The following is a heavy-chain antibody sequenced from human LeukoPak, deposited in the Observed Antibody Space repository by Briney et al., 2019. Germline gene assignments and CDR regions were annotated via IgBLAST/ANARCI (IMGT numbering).Heavy chain of an antibody. V-gene: IGHV3-23*01. D-gene: IGHD6-13*01. CDR1: GFTFRSYA. CDR3: AKVLGAGSSRYYFDY. Sequence: GGSLRLSCAASGFTFRSYAMNWVRQAPGKGLKWVSGISASGGGTYYADSVKGRFTISRDNSKNTLYLQMNSLRADDTAVYYCAKVLGAGSSRYYFDYWGQGTLVTVSS. CDR2: ISASGGGT. J-gene: IGHJ4*02.